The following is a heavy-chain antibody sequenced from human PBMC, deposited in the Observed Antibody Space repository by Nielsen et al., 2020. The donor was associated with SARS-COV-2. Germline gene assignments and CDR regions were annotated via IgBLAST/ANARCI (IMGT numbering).Heavy chain of an antibody. J-gene: IGHJ4*02. D-gene: IGHD2-2*01. CDR1: GASITSDEYY. V-gene: IGHV4-31*03. CDR3: ARATPYATSWPIDY. CDR2: IYNSGSP. Sequence: SETLSLTCTVSGASITSDEYYWSWIRQLPGKGLDFIGYIYNSGSPYYNPSLKSRVTISLDTSKSQFSLKLGSVTAADTAVYYCARATPYATSWPIDYWGQGTLVTVSS.